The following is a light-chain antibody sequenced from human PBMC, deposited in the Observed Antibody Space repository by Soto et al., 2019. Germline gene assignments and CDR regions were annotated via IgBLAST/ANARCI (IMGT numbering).Light chain of an antibody. Sequence: DIQLTQSPSFLSASVGDRVTITCRASQGISSYLAWYQQKPGKAPNRLIYAASTLQSGVPSRFSGSGSGTEFTLTISSLQPDDLATYYCHQYNSYSFGQGTMVDI. CDR1: QGISSY. J-gene: IGKJ1*01. V-gene: IGKV1-9*01. CDR2: AAS. CDR3: HQYNSYS.